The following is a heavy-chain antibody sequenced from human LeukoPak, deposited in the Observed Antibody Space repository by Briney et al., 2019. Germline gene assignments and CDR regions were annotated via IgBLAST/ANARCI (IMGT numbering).Heavy chain of an antibody. CDR3: ARDYYDSSGYSGEMGY. D-gene: IGHD3-22*01. V-gene: IGHV1-69*06. CDR1: GGTFSSYA. Sequence: ASVKVSCKASGGTFSSYAISWVRQAPGQGLEWMGGIIPIFGTANYAQKFQGRVTITADKSTSTAYMELSSLRSEDTAVYYCARDYYDSSGYSGEMGYWGQGTLVTVSS. CDR2: IIPIFGTA. J-gene: IGHJ4*02.